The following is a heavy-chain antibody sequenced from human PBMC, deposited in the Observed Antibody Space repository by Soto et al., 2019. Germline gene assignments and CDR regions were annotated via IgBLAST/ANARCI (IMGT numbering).Heavy chain of an antibody. CDR3: ARGHDANND. CDR1: GGSISSGGYS. Sequence: QVQLQESGSGLVKPSQTLSLTCAVSGGSISSGGYSWSWIRQPPGKGLEWIGYIYHSGSTYYNLSLKSRVTISMDTSKNQFSLKLNSVTAADTAVYYCARGHDANNDWGQGTLVTVSS. D-gene: IGHD2-8*01. V-gene: IGHV4-30-2*01. J-gene: IGHJ4*02. CDR2: IYHSGST.